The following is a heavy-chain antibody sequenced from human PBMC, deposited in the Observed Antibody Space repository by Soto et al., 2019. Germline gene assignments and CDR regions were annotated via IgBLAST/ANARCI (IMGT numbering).Heavy chain of an antibody. V-gene: IGHV3-30-3*01. CDR1: GFTFSSYA. Sequence: QVQLVESGGGVVQPGRSLRLSCAASGFTFSSYAMHWVRQAPGKGLEWVAVISYDGSNKYYADSVKGRFTISRDNSKNTLYLQMNSLRAEATAVYYCARDLDSSSSVFWGQGTLVTVSS. J-gene: IGHJ4*02. CDR3: ARDLDSSSSVF. D-gene: IGHD6-6*01. CDR2: ISYDGSNK.